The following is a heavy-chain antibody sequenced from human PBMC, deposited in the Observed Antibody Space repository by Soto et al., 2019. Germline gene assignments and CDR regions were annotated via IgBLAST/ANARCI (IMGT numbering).Heavy chain of an antibody. CDR3: ASAVGNRRNGLDI. J-gene: IGHJ3*02. Sequence: GGSLRLSCAASGFTFSNHWIHWVRQVPGKGLVWVSRINSDGTSTAYADSVKGRFTISRDNAKNTLYLQMNSLRAEDTAVYYCASAVGNRRNGLDIWGQGTMVTVSS. D-gene: IGHD2-8*01. CDR1: GFTFSNHW. V-gene: IGHV3-74*01. CDR2: INSDGTST.